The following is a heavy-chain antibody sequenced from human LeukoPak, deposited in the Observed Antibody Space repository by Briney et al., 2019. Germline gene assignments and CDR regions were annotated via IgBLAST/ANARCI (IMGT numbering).Heavy chain of an antibody. V-gene: IGHV3-48*03. D-gene: IGHD6-6*01. CDR3: ARGIVAARPNNWFDP. Sequence: GGSLRLSCAASGFTFSSYEMNWVRQAPGKGLEWVSYISSSGSTIYYADSVKGRFTISRDNAKNSLYLQMNSLRAEDTAVYYCARGIVAARPNNWFDPWGQGTLVTVSS. CDR1: GFTFSSYE. J-gene: IGHJ5*02. CDR2: ISSSGSTI.